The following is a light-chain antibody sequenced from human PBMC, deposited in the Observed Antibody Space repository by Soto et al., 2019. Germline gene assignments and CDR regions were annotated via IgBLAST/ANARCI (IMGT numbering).Light chain of an antibody. CDR2: WTS. J-gene: IGKJ2*01. V-gene: IGKV4-1*01. Sequence: DIVMTQSPDSLAVSLGERATINCKSSQSVLYSSNNKNYLAWYQQKPGQPPELLIYWTSTRESGVPDRFSGSVSGTDFTLTIRSLQAEDVAVYDCPQYYSMLPTFGQGTKLEIK. CDR1: QSVLYSSNNKNY. CDR3: PQYYSMLPT.